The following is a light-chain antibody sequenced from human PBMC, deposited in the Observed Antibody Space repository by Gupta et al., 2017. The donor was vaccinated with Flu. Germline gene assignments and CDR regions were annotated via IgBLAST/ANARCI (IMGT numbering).Light chain of an antibody. CDR3: QQYNNWPLLT. Sequence: IVMTQSPATLSVFPGERATLSCRASQSVSSNLAWYQQKPGQAPRLLIYGASTRATGIPARFSGSGSGTEFTLTISSLQSEDFAVYYCQQYNNWPLLTFGGGTKVEIK. CDR1: QSVSSN. J-gene: IGKJ4*01. CDR2: GAS. V-gene: IGKV3-15*01.